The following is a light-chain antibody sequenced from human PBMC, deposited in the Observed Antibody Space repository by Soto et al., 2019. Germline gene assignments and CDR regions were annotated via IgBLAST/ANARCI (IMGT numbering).Light chain of an antibody. CDR1: SGHSSYA. Sequence: QHVLTQSPSASASLGASVKLTCTLSSGHSSYAIAWHQQQPEKGPRYLMNINSDGSHSKGDGIPDRFAGSSSGAERYLTISSLQSEDEADYYCQTWVTGIWVFGGGTKLTVL. J-gene: IGLJ3*02. CDR2: INSDGSH. V-gene: IGLV4-69*01. CDR3: QTWVTGIWV.